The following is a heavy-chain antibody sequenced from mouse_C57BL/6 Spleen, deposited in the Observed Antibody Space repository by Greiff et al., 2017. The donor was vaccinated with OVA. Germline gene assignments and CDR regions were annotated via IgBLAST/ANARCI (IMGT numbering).Heavy chain of an antibody. J-gene: IGHJ3*01. D-gene: IGHD3-2*02. CDR1: GYTFTSYW. CDR3: ARKGSSGYPPWFAY. Sequence: VQLQQPGAELVRPGSSVKLSCKASGYTFTSYWMHWVKQRPIQGLEWIGNIDPSDSETHYNQKFKDKATLTVDKSSSTAYMQLSSLTSEDSAVYYCARKGSSGYPPWFAYWGQGTLVTVSA. CDR2: IDPSDSET. V-gene: IGHV1-52*01.